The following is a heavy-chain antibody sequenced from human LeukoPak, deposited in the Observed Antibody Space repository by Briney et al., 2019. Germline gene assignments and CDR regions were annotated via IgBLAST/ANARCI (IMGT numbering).Heavy chain of an antibody. CDR1: GFTLSSYW. CDR2: INSDGSST. Sequence: PGGALRLSCAAPGFTLSSYWLHWVRQAPGKGLVWVSRINSDGSSTSYADSVKGRFTISRDNAKNTLYLQMNSLRAEDTAVYYCARGYCSGGSCYLDYWGQGTLVTVSS. CDR3: ARGYCSGGSCYLDY. V-gene: IGHV3-74*01. J-gene: IGHJ4*02. D-gene: IGHD2-15*01.